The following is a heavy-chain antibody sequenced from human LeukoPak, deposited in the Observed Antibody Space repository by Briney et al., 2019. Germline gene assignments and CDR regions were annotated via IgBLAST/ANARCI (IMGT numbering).Heavy chain of an antibody. V-gene: IGHV1-18*01. CDR3: ARGGRVTATGVWFDP. D-gene: IGHD1-20*01. CDR2: ISAYNGNT. CDR1: GYTFTSYG. J-gene: IGHJ5*02. Sequence: ASVKVSCKASGYTFTSYGINWVRQAPGQGLEWMGWISAYNGNTDYAQRLQGRVTMTTDTSTSTAYMELRSLRSDDTAVYYCARGGRVTATGVWFDPWGRGTLVTVSS.